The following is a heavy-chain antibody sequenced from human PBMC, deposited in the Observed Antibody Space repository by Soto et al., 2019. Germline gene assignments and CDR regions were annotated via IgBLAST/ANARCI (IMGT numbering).Heavy chain of an antibody. CDR3: ARDPIAAAGTEDYFDY. V-gene: IGHV3-48*01. CDR1: GFTFSSYS. Sequence: EVQLVEAGGGLVQPGGSLRLSCAASGFTFSSYSMNWVRQAPWKGLEWVSYISSSSSTIYYADSVKGRFTISRDNAKNSLYLQMNSLRAEDTAVYYCARDPIAAAGTEDYFDYWCQGTLVTVSS. CDR2: ISSSSSTI. J-gene: IGHJ4*02. D-gene: IGHD6-13*01.